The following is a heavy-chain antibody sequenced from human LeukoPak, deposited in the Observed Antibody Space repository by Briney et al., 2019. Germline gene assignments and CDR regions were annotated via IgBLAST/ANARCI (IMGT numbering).Heavy chain of an antibody. CDR3: ARSYDFWSGPPFDP. CDR2: INPNSGGT. D-gene: IGHD3-3*01. Sequence: ASVKVSCKASGYTFTGHYMHWVRQAPGQGLEWMGWINPNSGGTKYAQKFQGRVTLTRDTSISTAYMELSRLRCDDTAVYYCARSYDFWSGPPFDPWGQGTLVTVSS. V-gene: IGHV1-2*02. J-gene: IGHJ5*02. CDR1: GYTFTGHY.